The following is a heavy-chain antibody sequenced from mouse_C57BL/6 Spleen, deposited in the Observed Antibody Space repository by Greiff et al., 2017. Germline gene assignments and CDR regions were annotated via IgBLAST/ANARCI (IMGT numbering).Heavy chain of an antibody. CDR1: GFTFSDYG. CDR2: ISSGSSTI. V-gene: IGHV5-17*01. CDR3: ARPPAVSNWYFDV. Sequence: VQLKESGGGLVKPGGSLKLSCAASGFTFSDYGMHWVRQAPEKGLAWVAYISSGSSTIYYADTVKGRFTISRDNAKNTLFLQMTSLRSEDTAMYYCARPPAVSNWYFDVWGTGTTVTVSS. J-gene: IGHJ1*03.